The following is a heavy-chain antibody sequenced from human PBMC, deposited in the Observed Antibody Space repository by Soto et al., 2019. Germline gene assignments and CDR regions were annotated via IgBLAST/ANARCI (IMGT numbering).Heavy chain of an antibody. CDR3: TRDSPLGDY. CDR2: FNPDNGGT. D-gene: IGHD6-6*01. V-gene: IGHV1-2*02. Sequence: GSSVKVSCKTSGYTFTAYYMHWVRQAPGQGLEWMGWFNPDNGGTNYAQKFQGRVTMTRDTSLNTAYMELSSLGSDDTAVYYCTRDSPLGDYWGQGTRVTVSS. J-gene: IGHJ4*02. CDR1: GYTFTAYY.